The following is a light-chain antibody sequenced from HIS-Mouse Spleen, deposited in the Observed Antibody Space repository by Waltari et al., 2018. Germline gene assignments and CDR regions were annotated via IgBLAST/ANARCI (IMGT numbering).Light chain of an antibody. V-gene: IGKV2-28*01. CDR3: MQALQTPFT. CDR2: LGS. J-gene: IGKJ3*01. CDR1: QSLLHSNGYNY. Sequence: DIVMTQSPLSLPVTPGEPASISCRSSQSLLHSNGYNYLDWYLQKPGQSPQLLIYLGSNPAYGVPDRFSGSGSGTDFTLKISRVEAEDVGVYYCMQALQTPFTFGPGTKVDIK.